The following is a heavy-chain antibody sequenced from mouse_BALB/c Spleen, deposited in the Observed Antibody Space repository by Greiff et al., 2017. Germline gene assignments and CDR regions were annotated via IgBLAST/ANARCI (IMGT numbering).Heavy chain of an antibody. Sequence: QVQLKHSGPGLVAPSQSLSITCTVSGFSLTGYGVNWVRQPPGKGLEWLGMIWGDGSTDYNSALKSRLSISKDNSKSQVFLKMNSLQTDDTARYYCARDGDYYGSSYDYYAMDYWGQGTSVTVSS. D-gene: IGHD1-1*01. V-gene: IGHV2-6-7*01. CDR1: GFSLTGYG. J-gene: IGHJ4*01. CDR3: ARDGDYYGSSYDYYAMDY. CDR2: IWGDGST.